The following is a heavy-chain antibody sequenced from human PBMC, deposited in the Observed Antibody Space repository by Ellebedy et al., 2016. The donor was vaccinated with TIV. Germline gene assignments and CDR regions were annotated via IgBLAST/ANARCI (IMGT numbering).Heavy chain of an antibody. CDR3: ATVGLVNDAFDF. J-gene: IGHJ3*01. D-gene: IGHD6-19*01. V-gene: IGHV3-66*01. CDR1: GITVSNNY. CDR2: IYSGGST. Sequence: PEGSLRLSCAVSGITVSNNYMGWVRQAPGKGLEWVSTIYSGGSTEYADSVKGRFTISKDNSENTVHLQMDSLRVEDTAVYYCATVGLVNDAFDFWGQGTMVTVSA.